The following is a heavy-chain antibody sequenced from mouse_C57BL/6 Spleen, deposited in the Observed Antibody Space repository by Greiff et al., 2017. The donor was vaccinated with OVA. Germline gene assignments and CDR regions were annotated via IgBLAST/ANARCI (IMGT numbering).Heavy chain of an antibody. D-gene: IGHD2-4*01. CDR1: GFTFRDYY. CDR3: ARKMDYDGGFSY. Sequence: EVQGVESGGGLVQPGGSLKLSCAASGFTFRDYYMYWVRQTPGKRLEWVAYISTGGGSPYYPDTVQGRFTISRDTAKNPLYLQMSRLKSEDTAMYYWARKMDYDGGFSYWGQGTLVTVYA. V-gene: IGHV5-12*01. J-gene: IGHJ3*01. CDR2: ISTGGGSP.